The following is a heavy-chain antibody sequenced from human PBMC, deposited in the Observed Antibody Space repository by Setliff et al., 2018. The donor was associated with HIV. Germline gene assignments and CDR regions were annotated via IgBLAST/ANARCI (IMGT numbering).Heavy chain of an antibody. V-gene: IGHV3-21*01. Sequence: GGSLRLSCAASRFTFSTYSMNWVRQAPGKGLEWVASISSSSNYKYYADSVKGRFTISRDNTKRSLSLQMNSLRAEDTAIYYCARVVSSGWQVDYWGQGTLVTVSS. J-gene: IGHJ4*02. CDR3: ARVVSSGWQVDY. D-gene: IGHD6-19*01. CDR2: ISSSSNYK. CDR1: RFTFSTYS.